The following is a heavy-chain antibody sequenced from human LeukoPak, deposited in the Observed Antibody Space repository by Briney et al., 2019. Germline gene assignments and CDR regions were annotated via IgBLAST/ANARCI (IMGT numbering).Heavy chain of an antibody. D-gene: IGHD5-12*01. CDR2: IYFSGGT. Sequence: PSETLSLTCTVSGDSISSSNCYWGWIRQPPGKGLEWIGSIYFSGGTYYNSSLKSRVAISVDTSNNQFSLKLSSVTAADTAVYYCARDGSRGDDGFDIWGQGTMVTVSS. J-gene: IGHJ3*02. CDR1: GDSISSSNCY. CDR3: ARDGSRGDDGFDI. V-gene: IGHV4-39*07.